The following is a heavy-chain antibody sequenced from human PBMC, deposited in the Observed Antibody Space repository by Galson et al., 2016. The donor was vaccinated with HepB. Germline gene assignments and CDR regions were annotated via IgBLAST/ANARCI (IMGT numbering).Heavy chain of an antibody. CDR2: VLSSEGT. V-gene: IGHV4-39*01. J-gene: IGHJ6*03. D-gene: IGHD6-19*01. CDR3: ATGIVVAGKYYYYYMDV. Sequence: ETLSLTCFVSGGTIRSAYYWGWIRQPPGRGLEWLGSVLSSEGTYYNPSLQSRVTISVDTSKNQFSLGLNSVTAADTGVYYCATGIVVAGKYYYYYMDVWGKGTTVTVSS. CDR1: GGTIRSAYY.